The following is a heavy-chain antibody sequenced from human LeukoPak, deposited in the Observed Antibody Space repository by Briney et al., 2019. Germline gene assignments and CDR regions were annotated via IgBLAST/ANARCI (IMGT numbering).Heavy chain of an antibody. J-gene: IGHJ4*02. CDR2: IYSGGSA. CDR1: GFTVSSNY. CDR3: ARDADYGSGSFDY. Sequence: GRSLRLSCAASGFTVSSNYMSWVRQAPGKGLEWVSVIYSGGSAYYADSVKGRFTISRDSSKNTVYLQMNSLRAEDTAVYYCARDADYGSGSFDYWGQGTLVTVSS. V-gene: IGHV3-53*01. D-gene: IGHD3-10*01.